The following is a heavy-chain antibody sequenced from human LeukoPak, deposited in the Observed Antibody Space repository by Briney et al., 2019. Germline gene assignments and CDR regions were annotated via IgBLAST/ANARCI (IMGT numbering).Heavy chain of an antibody. CDR3: ARDPYCYGSGSDQTHYFDY. D-gene: IGHD3-10*01. V-gene: IGHV1-8*01. Sequence: ASVKVSCKASGYTFTSYDINWVRQATGQGLEWMGWMNPNSGNTGYAQKFQGRVTMTRDTSTSTVYMELSSLRSEDTAVYYCARDPYCYGSGSDQTHYFDYWGQGTLVTVSS. CDR2: MNPNSGNT. CDR1: GYTFTSYD. J-gene: IGHJ4*02.